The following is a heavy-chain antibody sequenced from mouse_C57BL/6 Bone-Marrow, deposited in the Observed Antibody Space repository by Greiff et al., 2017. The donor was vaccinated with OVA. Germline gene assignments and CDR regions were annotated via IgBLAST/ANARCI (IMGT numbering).Heavy chain of an antibody. J-gene: IGHJ2*01. V-gene: IGHV7-1*01. D-gene: IGHD4-1*01. CDR2: SRNKANDYTT. Sequence: EVKLMESGGGLVQSGRSLRLSCATSGFTFSDFYMEWVRQAPGKGLEWIAASRNKANDYTTEYSASVKGRFIVSRDTSQSILYLQMNALRAEDTAIYYCARDPNWGYFDYWGQGTTLTVSS. CDR3: ARDPNWGYFDY. CDR1: GFTFSDFY.